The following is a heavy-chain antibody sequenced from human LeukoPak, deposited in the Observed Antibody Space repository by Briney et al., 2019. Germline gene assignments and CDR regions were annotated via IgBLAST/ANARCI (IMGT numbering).Heavy chain of an antibody. Sequence: PGGSLRLSCAASGFTFKTYAMSWVRQAPGKGLEWISYIGISSGNTKYADSVKGRFTISRDKARNSLYLQMNSLRVEDTAMYYCARDHRYAFDNWGHGTLVTVSS. V-gene: IGHV3-48*01. CDR2: IGISSGNT. CDR1: GFTFKTYA. CDR3: ARDHRYAFDN. D-gene: IGHD5-12*01. J-gene: IGHJ4*01.